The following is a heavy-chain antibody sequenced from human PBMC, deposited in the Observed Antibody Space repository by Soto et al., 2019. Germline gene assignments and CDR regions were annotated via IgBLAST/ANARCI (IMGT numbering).Heavy chain of an antibody. CDR3: ARGGVFFFAAPTNPFDY. CDR2: MNPNSGNT. Sequence: GASVKVSCKASGYTFTSYDTNWVRQATGQGLEWMGWMNPNSGNTGYAQKFQGRVTMTRNTSISTAYMELSSLRSEDTAVYYCARGGVFFFAAPTNPFDYWGQGTLVTVS. D-gene: IGHD3-10*01. J-gene: IGHJ4*02. CDR1: GYTFTSYD. V-gene: IGHV1-8*02.